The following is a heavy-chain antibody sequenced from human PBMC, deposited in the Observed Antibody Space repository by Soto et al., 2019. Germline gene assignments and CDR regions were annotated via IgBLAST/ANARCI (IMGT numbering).Heavy chain of an antibody. D-gene: IGHD6-19*01. Sequence: PGGSMRLSCAAAGFTFSSYGMHWVRQAPGKGLEWVAVVWYDGSNKYYADSVKGRFTISRDNSKNTLYLQMNSLRAEDTAVYYCARDEYSSGWLDYWGQGTLVTVSS. CDR2: VWYDGSNK. V-gene: IGHV3-33*01. CDR1: GFTFSSYG. CDR3: ARDEYSSGWLDY. J-gene: IGHJ4*02.